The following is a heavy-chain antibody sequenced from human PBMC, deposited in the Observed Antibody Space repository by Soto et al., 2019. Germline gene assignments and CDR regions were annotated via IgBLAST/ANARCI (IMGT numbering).Heavy chain of an antibody. CDR1: GGTFSSYA. V-gene: IGHV1-69*13. D-gene: IGHD4-17*01. Sequence: GASVKVSCKASGGTFSSYAISWVRQAPGQGLEWMGGIIPIFGTANYAQKFQGRVTITADESTSTAYMELSSLRSEDTAVYYCARDRIGDFHFNAFDIWGQGTMVTVSS. J-gene: IGHJ3*02. CDR2: IIPIFGTA. CDR3: ARDRIGDFHFNAFDI.